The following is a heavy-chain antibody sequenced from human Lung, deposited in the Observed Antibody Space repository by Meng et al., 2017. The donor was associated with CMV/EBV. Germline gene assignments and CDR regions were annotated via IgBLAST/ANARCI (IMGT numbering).Heavy chain of an antibody. J-gene: IGHJ6*02. CDR3: AREYQYQLLQQGVDDYYHGLDA. V-gene: IGHV3-30*04. Sequence: GESLKISCAASGFTFSGHAMHWVRQAPGKGLEWVSVISYDGSNLHYTDSVKGRFTISRDNSGDTLYLQMNSLRPEDTATYYCAREYQYQLLQQGVDDYYHGLDAWRQGTTVTVSS. CDR2: ISYDGSNL. CDR1: GFTFSGHA. D-gene: IGHD2-2*01.